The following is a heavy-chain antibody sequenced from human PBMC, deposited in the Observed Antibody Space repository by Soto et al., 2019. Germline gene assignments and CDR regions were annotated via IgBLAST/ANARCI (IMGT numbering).Heavy chain of an antibody. Sequence: QVQLVQSGAEVKKPGASVKVSCKASGYTFTRSGISWVRQAPGQGLEWMGWINGYNGNTNYAQKFQGRITMTTDTPTSTAYMELRSLRSDDTAVYYCARMGDVPYYYYGMYVWGQGTTVIVSS. CDR1: GYTFTRSG. CDR3: ARMGDVPYYYYGMYV. J-gene: IGHJ6*02. CDR2: INGYNGNT. V-gene: IGHV1-18*01. D-gene: IGHD3-16*01.